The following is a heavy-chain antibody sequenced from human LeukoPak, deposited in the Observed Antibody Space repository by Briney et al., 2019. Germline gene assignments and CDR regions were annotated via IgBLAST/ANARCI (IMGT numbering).Heavy chain of an antibody. V-gene: IGHV3-74*01. Sequence: PGGSLRLSCVASEFNFFSYGMQWVRQAPGKGLVWVSRIFADGSTTSYADSVKGRFTVSRDNAKNTLYLQMGSLRAEDTAVYYCARELPREVTLDYWGQGTLVTVSP. CDR1: EFNFFSYG. CDR3: ARELPREVTLDY. D-gene: IGHD2-21*02. CDR2: IFADGSTT. J-gene: IGHJ4*01.